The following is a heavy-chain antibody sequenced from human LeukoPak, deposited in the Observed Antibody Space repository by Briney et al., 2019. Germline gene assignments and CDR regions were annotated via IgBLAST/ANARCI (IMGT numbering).Heavy chain of an antibody. CDR3: ARHRSKWLQSSFDY. Sequence: SETLSLTCTVSGGSINSSSYYWGWIRQPPGKGLEWIGSIFYSGNTYDNPSLKSRVTISVDTSKNQFSLKLNSVTAADTAVYYCARHRSKWLQSSFDYWGQGTLVAVSS. V-gene: IGHV4-39*01. J-gene: IGHJ4*02. CDR2: IFYSGNT. CDR1: GGSINSSSYY. D-gene: IGHD5-24*01.